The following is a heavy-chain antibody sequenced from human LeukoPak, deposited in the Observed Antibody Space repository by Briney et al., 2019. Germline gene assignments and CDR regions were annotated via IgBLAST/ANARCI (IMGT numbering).Heavy chain of an antibody. CDR2: INPNSGGT. V-gene: IGHV1-2*02. D-gene: IGHD3-9*01. CDR1: GYTFTGYY. CDR3: AREKEVLRYFDWLPDYYYYYMDV. J-gene: IGHJ6*03. Sequence: ASVKVSCKASGYTFTGYYMHWVRQAPGQGLEWMGWINPNSGGTNYAQKFQGRVTMTRDMSTSTVYMELSSLRSEDTAVYYCAREKEVLRYFDWLPDYYYYYMDVWGKGTTVTVSS.